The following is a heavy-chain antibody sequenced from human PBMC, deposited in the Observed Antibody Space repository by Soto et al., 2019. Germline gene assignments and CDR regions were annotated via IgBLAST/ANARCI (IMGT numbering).Heavy chain of an antibody. CDR2: IGATGATT. CDR1: RFTFSNYA. J-gene: IGHJ4*02. D-gene: IGHD4-17*01. Sequence: EVQLLESGGGFIQPGGSLRLSCAASRFTFSNYAMSWVRQAPGKGLEWVSSIGATGATTYYADSVKGRFTISRDNSKNTLHLRMNRVGAEDTAVYYCAKVVVAVTGFDNWGQGTLVTVCS. V-gene: IGHV3-23*01. CDR3: AKVVVAVTGFDN.